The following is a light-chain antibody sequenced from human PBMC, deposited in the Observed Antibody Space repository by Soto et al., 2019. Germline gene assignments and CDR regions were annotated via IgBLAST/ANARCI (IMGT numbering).Light chain of an antibody. J-gene: IGKJ5*01. Sequence: ENVLTQSPGTLSLSPGERVTLSCRASQTVSSYLTWYQQRPGQAPRLLIYGASKRATGIPDRFSGSGSGTDFTLTISRLEPEDFALYYCQQYGTSPITFGQGTQLEIK. CDR3: QQYGTSPIT. CDR1: QTVSSY. V-gene: IGKV3-20*01. CDR2: GAS.